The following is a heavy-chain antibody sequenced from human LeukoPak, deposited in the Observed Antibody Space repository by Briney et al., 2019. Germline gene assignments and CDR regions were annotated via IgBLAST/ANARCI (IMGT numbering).Heavy chain of an antibody. CDR3: ARGAVAGANFDY. CDR1: GFTFDRYW. CDR2: ITTDGSGT. J-gene: IGHJ4*02. D-gene: IGHD1-26*01. V-gene: IGHV3-74*01. Sequence: GGSLRLSCADSGFTFDRYWMHWVRQPPGKGLSWVSHITTDGSGTSYADSVKGRFTISRDNAKKTLYLQMNSLRAEDTAVYYCARGAVAGANFDYWGLGTLVTVSS.